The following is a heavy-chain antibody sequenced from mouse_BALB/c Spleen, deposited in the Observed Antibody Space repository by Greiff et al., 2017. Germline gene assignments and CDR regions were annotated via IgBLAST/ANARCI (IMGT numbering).Heavy chain of an antibody. CDR2: IYPGNVNT. J-gene: IGHJ3*01. CDR3: ARYPWFAY. CDR1: GYTFTSYY. Sequence: QVQLQQSGPELVKPGASVRISCKASGYTFTSYYIHWVKQRPGQGLEWIGWIYPGNVNTKYNEKFKGKATLTADKSSSTAYMQLSSLTSEDSAVYFCARYPWFAYWGQGTLVTVSA. V-gene: IGHV1S56*01.